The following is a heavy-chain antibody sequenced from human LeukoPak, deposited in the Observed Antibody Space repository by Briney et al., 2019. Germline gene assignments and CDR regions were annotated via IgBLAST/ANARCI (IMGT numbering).Heavy chain of an antibody. CDR1: GGSISSYY. Sequence: PSETLSLTCTVSGGSISSYYWSWIRQPAGKGLEWIGRIYTSGSTNYNPSLKSRVTISVDTSKNQFSLKLSSVTAADTAVYYCASSPGIAAAGPYYYYGMDVWGQGTTVTVSS. J-gene: IGHJ6*02. D-gene: IGHD6-13*01. V-gene: IGHV4-4*07. CDR3: ASSPGIAAAGPYYYYGMDV. CDR2: IYTSGST.